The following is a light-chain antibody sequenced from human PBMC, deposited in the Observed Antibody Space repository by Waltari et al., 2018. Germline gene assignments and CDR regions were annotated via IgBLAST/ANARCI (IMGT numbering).Light chain of an antibody. CDR3: QQLNS. J-gene: IGKJ3*01. Sequence: IQLTQSPSSLSASVGDRVTITCRASQGISSYLAWYQQKPGKAPKLLIYAASTLQSGVPSRFSGSGSGTDFTRTISSRQPEDFATYYCQQLNSFGPGTKVDIK. V-gene: IGKV1-9*01. CDR2: AAS. CDR1: QGISSY.